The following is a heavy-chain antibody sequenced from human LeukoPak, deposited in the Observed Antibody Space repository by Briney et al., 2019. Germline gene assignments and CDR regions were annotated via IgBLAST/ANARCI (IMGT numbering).Heavy chain of an antibody. D-gene: IGHD3-22*01. CDR1: GFTFSSYA. CDR2: ISGSGGST. CDR3: AKVQYYYDSSGSLGYYFDY. V-gene: IGHV3-23*01. J-gene: IGHJ4*02. Sequence: GGSLRLSCAASGFTFSSYAMSWVRQAPGKGLEWVSAISGSGGSTYYADSVKGRFTISRDNSKNTLYLQMNSLGAEDTAVYYCAKVQYYYDSSGSLGYYFDYWGQGTLVTVSS.